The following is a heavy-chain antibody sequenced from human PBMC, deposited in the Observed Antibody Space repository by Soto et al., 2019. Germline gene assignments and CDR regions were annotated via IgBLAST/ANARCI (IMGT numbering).Heavy chain of an antibody. CDR3: ARGGYYDSSGYPGLGYYGMDV. CDR1: GYTFTSYG. V-gene: IGHV1-18*01. Sequence: QVQLVQSGAEVKKPGASVKVSCKASGYTFTSYGISWVRQAPGQGLEWMGWISAYNGNTNYAQKLQGRVTMTTDTTPSTAYMELRSLRSDDTAVYYCARGGYYDSSGYPGLGYYGMDVWGQGTTVTVSS. D-gene: IGHD3-22*01. CDR2: ISAYNGNT. J-gene: IGHJ6*02.